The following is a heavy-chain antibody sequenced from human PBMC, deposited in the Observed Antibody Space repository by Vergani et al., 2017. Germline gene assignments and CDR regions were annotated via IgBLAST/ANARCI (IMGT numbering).Heavy chain of an antibody. Sequence: QVQLVQSGAEVKKPGASVKVSCKASGYTFTSYAMHWVRQAPGQRLEWMGWINAGNGNTKYSQKFQGRVTFTRDTSASTAYMELSSLRSEDTAVYYCARGVERMGGYYSYSYSDVWGKGTTVTVSS. J-gene: IGHJ6*03. D-gene: IGHD1-26*01. CDR2: INAGNGNT. V-gene: IGHV1-3*01. CDR3: ARGVERMGGYYSYSYSDV. CDR1: GYTFTSYA.